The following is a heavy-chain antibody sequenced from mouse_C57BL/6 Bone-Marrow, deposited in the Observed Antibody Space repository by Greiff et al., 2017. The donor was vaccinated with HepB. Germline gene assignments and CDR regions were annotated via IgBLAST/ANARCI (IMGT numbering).Heavy chain of an antibody. CDR3: ARWDGNSHFDY. Sequence: EVHLVESGGGLVQPGGSLKLSCAASGFTFSDYGMAWVRQAPRKGPEWVAFISNLAYSIYYADTVTGRFTISRENAKNTLYLEMSSLRSEDTAMYYCARWDGNSHFDYWGQGTTLTVSS. J-gene: IGHJ2*01. CDR1: GFTFSDYG. V-gene: IGHV5-15*01. D-gene: IGHD2-1*01. CDR2: ISNLAYSI.